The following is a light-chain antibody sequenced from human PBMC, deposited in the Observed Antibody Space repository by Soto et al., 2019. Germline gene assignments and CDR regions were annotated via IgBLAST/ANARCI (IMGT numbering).Light chain of an antibody. CDR2: DVS. J-gene: IGKJ1*01. Sequence: DIQITQSPSTLSSSVLERFTITCRASQSISSWLAWYQQKPGKAPKLLIYDVSSLESGVPSRFSGSGSGTEFTLTITSLQPDDFATYYCQQYNSYSPETFGQGTKVDIK. V-gene: IGKV1-5*01. CDR3: QQYNSYSPET. CDR1: QSISSW.